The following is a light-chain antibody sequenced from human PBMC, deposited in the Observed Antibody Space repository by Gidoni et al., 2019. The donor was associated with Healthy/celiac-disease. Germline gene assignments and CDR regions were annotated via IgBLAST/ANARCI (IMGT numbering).Light chain of an antibody. J-gene: IGKJ4*01. CDR1: QGISSW. V-gene: IGKV1D-12*01. CDR2: AAS. Sequence: DIQMTQSPSSVSASVGDRVTITCRASQGISSWLARYQQKPGKAPKLLIYAASSFQSGVPSRFSGSGSGTDFTLTISSLQPEDFATYYCQQANSFPLLTFGGGTKVEIK. CDR3: QQANSFPLLT.